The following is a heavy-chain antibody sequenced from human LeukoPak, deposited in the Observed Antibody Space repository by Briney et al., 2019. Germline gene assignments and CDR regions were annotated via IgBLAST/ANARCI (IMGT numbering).Heavy chain of an antibody. CDR2: INHSGSI. Sequence: SETLSLTCGVYGGSFSGYYWSWIRQPPGKGLEWIGEINHSGSINYNPSLKSRVTISVDTSKNQFSLRLSSVTAADTAVYYCARDRIAARPDYWGQGTLVTVSS. V-gene: IGHV4-34*01. CDR3: ARDRIAARPDY. J-gene: IGHJ4*02. CDR1: GGSFSGYY. D-gene: IGHD6-6*01.